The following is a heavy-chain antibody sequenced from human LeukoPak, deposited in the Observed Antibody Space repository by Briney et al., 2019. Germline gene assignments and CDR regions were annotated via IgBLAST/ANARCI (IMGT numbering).Heavy chain of an antibody. V-gene: IGHV3-7*01. CDR1: GSTFSSYW. Sequence: GSLRLSCAASGSTFSSYWMSWVRQAPGKGLEWVANIKQDGSEKYYVDSVKGRFTISRDNAKNSLYLQMNSLRAEDTAVYYCARDPSTTVTTLGEIDYWGQGTLVTVSS. CDR3: ARDPSTTVTTLGEIDY. CDR2: IKQDGSEK. D-gene: IGHD4-17*01. J-gene: IGHJ4*02.